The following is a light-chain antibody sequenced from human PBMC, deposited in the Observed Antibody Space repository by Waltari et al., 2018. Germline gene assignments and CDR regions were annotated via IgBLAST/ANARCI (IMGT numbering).Light chain of an antibody. CDR2: DVR. CDR1: NRDIDPFNY. J-gene: IGLJ2*01. V-gene: IGLV2-11*01. CDR3: SSFPGGSLV. Sequence: QSAMTPPRSVSGSPGQSVTISCTKPNRDIDPFNYVSWYQPHPGKAPNLVIYDVRVRPSGVPDRFSGSRSVNTASLIISGLQPEDEADYYCSSFPGGSLVFGGGTELTVL.